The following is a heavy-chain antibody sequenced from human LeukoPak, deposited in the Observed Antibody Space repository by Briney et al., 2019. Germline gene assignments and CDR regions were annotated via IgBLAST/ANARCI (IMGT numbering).Heavy chain of an antibody. D-gene: IGHD2-15*01. Sequence: GGSLRLSCAGSGFTFSSHWIGWVRQAPGKGLEWVSGISGSGGATYYADSVKGRFTISRDNSENTVYLQMNSLRVEDTAIYYCAKDRSSGGSCSNYWGRGTQVTVSS. V-gene: IGHV3-23*01. CDR3: AKDRSSGGSCSNY. CDR2: ISGSGGAT. J-gene: IGHJ4*02. CDR1: GFTFSSHW.